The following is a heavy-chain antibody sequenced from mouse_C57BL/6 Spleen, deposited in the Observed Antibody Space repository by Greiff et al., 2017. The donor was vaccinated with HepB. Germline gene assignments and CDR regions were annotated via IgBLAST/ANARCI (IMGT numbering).Heavy chain of an antibody. V-gene: IGHV5-6*01. CDR3: ARITTVVAHWYFDV. D-gene: IGHD1-1*01. Sequence: EVQLVESGGDLVKPGGSLKLSCAASGFTFSSYGMSWVRQTPDKRLEWVATISSGGSYTYYPDSVKGRFTISRDNAKNTLYLQMSSLKSEDTAMYYCARITTVVAHWYFDVWGTGTTVTVSS. CDR2: ISSGGSYT. CDR1: GFTFSSYG. J-gene: IGHJ1*03.